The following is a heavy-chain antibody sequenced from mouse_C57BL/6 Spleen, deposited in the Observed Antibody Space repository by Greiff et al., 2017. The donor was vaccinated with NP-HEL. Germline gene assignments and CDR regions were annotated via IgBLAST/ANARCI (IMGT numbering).Heavy chain of an antibody. J-gene: IGHJ2*01. V-gene: IGHV1-69*01. CDR3: ARYDYSNLYYFDY. CDR2: IDPSDSYT. Sequence: QVQLQQPGAELVMPGASVKLSCKASGYTFTSYWMHWVKQRPGQGLEWIGEIDPSDSYTNYNQKFKGKSTLTVDKSSSTAYMQLSSLTSEDSSVYCCARYDYSNLYYFDYWGQGTTLTVSS. CDR1: GYTFTSYW. D-gene: IGHD2-5*01.